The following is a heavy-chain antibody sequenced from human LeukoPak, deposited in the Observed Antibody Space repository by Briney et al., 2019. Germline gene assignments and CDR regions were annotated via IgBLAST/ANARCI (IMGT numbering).Heavy chain of an antibody. CDR3: ARVPVVVAASYFDY. Sequence: GGSLRLSCAASGFTFSSYEMNWVRQAPGKGLEWVSYISSSGSTIYYADSVKGRFTISRDNAKNSLYLQMNNLRAEDTAVYYCARVPVVVAASYFDYWGQGTLVTVSS. J-gene: IGHJ4*02. CDR2: ISSSGSTI. CDR1: GFTFSSYE. D-gene: IGHD2-15*01. V-gene: IGHV3-48*03.